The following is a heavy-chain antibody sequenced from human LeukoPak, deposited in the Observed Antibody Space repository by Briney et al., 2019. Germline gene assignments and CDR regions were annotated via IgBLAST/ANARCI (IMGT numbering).Heavy chain of an antibody. Sequence: ASVKVSCKASAYIITSNYMHWVRQPPGQGLEWMGWINPNSGGTNYAQKFQSRVTMTRDTSISTAYMELSRLRSDDTAVYYCARDGGYSSSADYYYYYMDVWGKGTTVTVSS. J-gene: IGHJ6*03. CDR2: INPNSGGT. V-gene: IGHV1-2*02. D-gene: IGHD6-6*01. CDR1: AYIITSNY. CDR3: ARDGGYSSSADYYYYYMDV.